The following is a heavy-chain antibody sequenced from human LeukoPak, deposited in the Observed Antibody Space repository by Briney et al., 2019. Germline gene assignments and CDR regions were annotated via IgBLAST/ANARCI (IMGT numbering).Heavy chain of an antibody. J-gene: IGHJ5*02. CDR3: ARKGIAAATGWFDP. CDR1: GGSISSGGYY. V-gene: IGHV4-30-2*01. Sequence: PSETLSLTCTVSGGSISSGGYYWSWIRQPPGKGLEWIGYIYHSGSTYYNPSLKSRVTISVDTSKNQFSLKLSSVTAADTAVYYCARKGIAAATGWFDPWGQGTLVTVSS. CDR2: IYHSGST. D-gene: IGHD6-13*01.